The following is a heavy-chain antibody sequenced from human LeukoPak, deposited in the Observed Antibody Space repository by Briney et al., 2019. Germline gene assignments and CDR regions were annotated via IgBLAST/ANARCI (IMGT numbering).Heavy chain of an antibody. D-gene: IGHD2-2*01. CDR2: IIPIFGIA. Sequence: SVKVSCKASGGTFSSYAISWVRQAPGQGLEWMGRIIPIFGIANYAQKFQGRVTITADKSTSTAYMELGSLRSEDTAVYYCVSRGQLDYWGQGTLVTVSS. V-gene: IGHV1-69*04. CDR3: VSRGQLDY. J-gene: IGHJ4*02. CDR1: GGTFSSYA.